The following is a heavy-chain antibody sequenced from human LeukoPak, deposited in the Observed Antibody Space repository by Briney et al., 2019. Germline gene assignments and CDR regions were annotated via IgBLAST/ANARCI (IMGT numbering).Heavy chain of an antibody. V-gene: IGHV3-30*18. J-gene: IGHJ4*02. CDR3: AKGSSSGAFDY. Sequence: PGRSLRLSCAASGFTFSSYGMHWVRQAPGKGLEWVAVISYDGSNKYYADSVKGRFTISRDNSKNTLYLQMNSLRAEDTAVYYRAKGSSSGAFDYWGQGTLVTVSS. CDR1: GFTFSSYG. D-gene: IGHD6-19*01. CDR2: ISYDGSNK.